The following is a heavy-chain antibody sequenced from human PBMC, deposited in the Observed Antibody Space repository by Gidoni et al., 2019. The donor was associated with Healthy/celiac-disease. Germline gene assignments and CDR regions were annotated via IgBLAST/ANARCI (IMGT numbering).Heavy chain of an antibody. D-gene: IGHD2-15*01. J-gene: IGHJ6*02. V-gene: IGHV3-23*01. CDR2: SSGSGGST. CDR1: GFTFSSYA. Sequence: EVQLLESGGGLVQPGGSLRLSCAASGFTFSSYAMSWVRQAPGKGLEWVSASSGSGGSTYYADSVKGRFTISRDNSKNTLYLQMNSLRAEDTAVYYCAKDTGYGRAAFYYYYGMDVWGQGTTVTVSS. CDR3: AKDTGYGRAAFYYYYGMDV.